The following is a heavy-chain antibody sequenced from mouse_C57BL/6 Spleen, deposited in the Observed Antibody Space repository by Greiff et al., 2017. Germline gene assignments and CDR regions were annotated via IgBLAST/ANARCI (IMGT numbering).Heavy chain of an antibody. CDR1: GFTFSSYA. CDR3: AREGTRLYYAMDY. J-gene: IGHJ4*01. D-gene: IGHD3-3*01. Sequence: VQLKESGGGLVKPGGSLKLSCAASGFTFSSYAMSWVRQTPEKRLEWVATISDGGSYTYYPDNVKGRFTISRDNAKNNLYLQMSHLKSEDTALYYCAREGTRLYYAMDYWGQGTSVTVAS. V-gene: IGHV5-4*01. CDR2: ISDGGSYT.